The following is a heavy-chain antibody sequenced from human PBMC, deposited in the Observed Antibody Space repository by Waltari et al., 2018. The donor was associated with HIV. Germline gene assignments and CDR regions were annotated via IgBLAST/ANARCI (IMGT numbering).Heavy chain of an antibody. V-gene: IGHV3-21*02. D-gene: IGHD1-26*01. CDR1: GFTLSTYT. CDR3: VADLGGSHDS. J-gene: IGHJ4*02. CDR2: ITRTSRSI. Sequence: MQLVESGGGLVKPGGSRGLSCATSGFTLSTYTMTWVRQTPGKGLELFSSITRTSRSIFDSDPPKGRFIISRDNAQNSLSLQMTSLTAEDTAVYFCVADLGGSHDSWGQGTLVTVSS.